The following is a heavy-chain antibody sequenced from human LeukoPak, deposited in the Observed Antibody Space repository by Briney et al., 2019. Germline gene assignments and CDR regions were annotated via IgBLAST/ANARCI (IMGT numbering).Heavy chain of an antibody. CDR1: GGSFSGYY. V-gene: IGHV4-34*01. J-gene: IGHJ4*02. D-gene: IGHD6-6*01. CDR3: ARVPKGSSSRLPYYSDY. CDR2: INHSGSA. Sequence: PSETLSLTCAVYGGSFSGYYWSWIRQPPGKGLEWIGEINHSGSANYNPSLKSRVTISVDTSKNQFSLKLSSVTAADTAVYYCARVPKGSSSRLPYYSDYWGQGTLVTVSS.